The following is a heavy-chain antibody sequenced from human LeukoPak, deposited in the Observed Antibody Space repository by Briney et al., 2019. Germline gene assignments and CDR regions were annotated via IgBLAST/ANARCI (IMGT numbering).Heavy chain of an antibody. CDR1: GFTFSSYS. CDR3: ARDQYHCSGGSCYSRAFDI. J-gene: IGHJ3*02. V-gene: IGHV3-21*01. D-gene: IGHD2-15*01. CDR2: ISSSSSYI. Sequence: GGSLRLSCAASGFTFSSYSMNWVRQAPGKGLEWVSSISSSSSYIYYADSVKGRFTISRDNAKNSLYLQMNSLRAEDTAVYYCARDQYHCSGGSCYSRAFDIWGQGTMVTVSS.